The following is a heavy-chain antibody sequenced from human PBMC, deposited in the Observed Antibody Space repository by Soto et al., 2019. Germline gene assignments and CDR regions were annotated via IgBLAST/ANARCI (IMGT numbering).Heavy chain of an antibody. J-gene: IGHJ4*02. Sequence: QITLKESGPTLVKPTQTLTLTCTFSGFSLSTSGVGVGWIRQPPGKALEWLALIYWDDDKRYSPSLKSRLTITKDTSKNQVVLTMTNIDPVDTATYYCAHRLGGDYADYWGQGTLVTVSS. V-gene: IGHV2-5*02. CDR3: AHRLGGDYADY. CDR2: IYWDDDK. CDR1: GFSLSTSGVG.